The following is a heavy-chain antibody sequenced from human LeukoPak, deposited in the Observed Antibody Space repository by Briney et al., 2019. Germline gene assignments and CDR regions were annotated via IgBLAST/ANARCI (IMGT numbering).Heavy chain of an antibody. J-gene: IGHJ6*02. CDR1: LFTFTSSG. Sequence: LGGCLRLSPAASLFTFTSSGMHRGPDAPGKGGEGGAVISYEGRNKSYADSVKGRFTSYIDTSKNTLNQQMNSLRAEDTAVYYGAKDMAGAVLTPYCYYSGMDVWGQGTTVTVPS. D-gene: IGHD4-23*01. V-gene: IGHV3-30*18. CDR3: AKDMAGAVLTPYCYYSGMDV. CDR2: ISYEGRNK.